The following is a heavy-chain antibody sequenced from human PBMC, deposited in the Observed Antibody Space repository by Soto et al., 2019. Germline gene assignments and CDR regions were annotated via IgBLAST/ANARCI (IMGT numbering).Heavy chain of an antibody. J-gene: IGHJ6*02. CDR1: GGTFSSYA. CDR3: ARDGKTDYYDSSGFNTYYYYGMDL. Sequence: QVQLVQSGAEVKKPGSSVKVSCKASGGTFSSYAISWVRQAPGQGLAWMGGIIPIFGTANYAQKFQGRVTITADESTSTAYMELSSLRSEDTAVYYCARDGKTDYYDSSGFNTYYYYGMDLWGQGTTVTVSS. D-gene: IGHD3-22*01. V-gene: IGHV1-69*01. CDR2: IIPIFGTA.